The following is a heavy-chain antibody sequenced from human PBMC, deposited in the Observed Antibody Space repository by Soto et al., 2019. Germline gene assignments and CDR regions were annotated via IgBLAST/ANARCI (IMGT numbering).Heavy chain of an antibody. J-gene: IGHJ4*02. Sequence: QVQLVESGGGVVQPGRSLRLSCAASGFTFSSYGMHWVRQAPGKGLEWVAVISYDGSNKYYADSVKGRFTISRDNSKNTLYLQMNSLRAEDTAVYYCAKEGPKGTVTHFDYWGQGTLVTVSS. CDR2: ISYDGSNK. CDR1: GFTFSSYG. V-gene: IGHV3-30*18. D-gene: IGHD4-17*01. CDR3: AKEGPKGTVTHFDY.